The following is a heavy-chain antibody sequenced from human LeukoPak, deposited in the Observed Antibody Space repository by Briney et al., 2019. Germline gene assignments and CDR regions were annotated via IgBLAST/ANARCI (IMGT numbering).Heavy chain of an antibody. CDR3: ARVKLRSAFDI. CDR2: IYSGGST. D-gene: IGHD6-6*01. J-gene: IGHJ3*02. Sequence: GGSLGLSCAASGFIVSNNYMSWVRQAPGKGLEWVSVIYSGGSTYYADSVKGRFTISRDNSKNTLYLQMNSLRVEDTAVYYCARVKLRSAFDIWGQGTMVTVSS. V-gene: IGHV3-53*01. CDR1: GFIVSNNY.